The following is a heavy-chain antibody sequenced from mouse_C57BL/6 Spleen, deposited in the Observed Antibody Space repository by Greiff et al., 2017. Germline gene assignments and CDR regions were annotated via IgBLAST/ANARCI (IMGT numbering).Heavy chain of an antibody. J-gene: IGHJ2*01. CDR1: GYAFTNYL. Sequence: VMLVESGAELVRPGTSVKVSCKASGYAFTNYLIEWVKQRPGQGLEWIGVINPGSGGTNYNEKFKGKATLTADKSSSTAYMQLSSLTSEDSAVYFCAREFGYYGSSYGNYFDYWGQGTTLTVSS. V-gene: IGHV1-54*01. CDR2: INPGSGGT. D-gene: IGHD1-1*01. CDR3: AREFGYYGSSYGNYFDY.